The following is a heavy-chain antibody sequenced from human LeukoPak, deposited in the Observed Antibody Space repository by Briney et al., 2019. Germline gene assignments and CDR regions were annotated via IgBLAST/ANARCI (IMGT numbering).Heavy chain of an antibody. CDR3: ARERMYSSSSYYYYYYYMDV. D-gene: IGHD6-6*01. CDR2: INHSGST. CDR1: GGSISNYY. Sequence: SETLSLTCTVSGGSISNYYWSWIRQPPGKGLEWIGEINHSGSTNYNPSLKSRVTISVDTSKNQFSLKLSSVTAADTAVYYCARERMYSSSSYYYYYYYMDVWGKGTTVTVSS. J-gene: IGHJ6*03. V-gene: IGHV4-34*01.